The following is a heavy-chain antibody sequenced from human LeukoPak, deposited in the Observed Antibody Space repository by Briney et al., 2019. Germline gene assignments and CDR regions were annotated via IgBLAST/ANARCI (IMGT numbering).Heavy chain of an antibody. D-gene: IGHD3-16*02. CDR2: IYYSGST. CDR3: ARAIPLSFLSHNWFDP. CDR1: GGSISSGGYY. Sequence: SETLSLTCTVSGGSISSGGYYWSWIRQHPGKGLEWIGYIYYSGSTYYNPSLKSRVTISVDTSKNQFSLKLSSVTAADTAVYYCARAIPLSFLSHNWFDPWGQGTLVTVSS. J-gene: IGHJ5*02. V-gene: IGHV4-31*03.